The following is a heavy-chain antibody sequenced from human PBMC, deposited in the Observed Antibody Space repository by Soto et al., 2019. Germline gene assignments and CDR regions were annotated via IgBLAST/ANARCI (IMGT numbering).Heavy chain of an antibody. CDR2: ISASGANT. CDR1: GFTFKDYG. Sequence: GGSLRLSCAASGFTFKDYGMAWARQAPGKGLEWVSTISASGANTHYADSVKGRFTIARDNSNNMLYLQMDDLRADDTATYYCEKDAVYNDGLLLMDHWGQGTQVTVSS. J-gene: IGHJ4*02. D-gene: IGHD3-16*01. CDR3: EKDAVYNDGLLLMDH. V-gene: IGHV3-23*01.